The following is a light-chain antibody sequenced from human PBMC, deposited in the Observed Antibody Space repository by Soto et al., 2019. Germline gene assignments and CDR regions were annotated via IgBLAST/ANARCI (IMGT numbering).Light chain of an antibody. J-gene: IGLJ2*01. Sequence: YELTQPPSVSVSPGQTASITCSGDKLGDKYACWYQQKPGQSPVLVIYQDKKRPSGIPERFSGSNSGNTATLTISGTQAMDEADYYCQAWDSSTAVVFGGGTKLTVL. CDR1: KLGDKY. V-gene: IGLV3-1*01. CDR2: QDK. CDR3: QAWDSSTAVV.